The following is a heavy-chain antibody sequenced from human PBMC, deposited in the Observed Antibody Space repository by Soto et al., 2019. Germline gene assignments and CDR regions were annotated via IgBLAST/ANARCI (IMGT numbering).Heavy chain of an antibody. J-gene: IGHJ4*02. CDR3: ASWDYDVLTGYSYDD. Sequence: QVQLVQSGAEVKKPGSSVKVSCKASGGTFNNYGMGWVRQAPGQGLEWMGGIIPMIGRTNYAQKFQGRLTLYADASRSTAYMELRSLRSDDTAVYYCASWDYDVLTGYSYDDWGQGTLVTVSS. V-gene: IGHV1-69*01. CDR1: GGTFNNYG. D-gene: IGHD3-9*01. CDR2: IIPMIGRT.